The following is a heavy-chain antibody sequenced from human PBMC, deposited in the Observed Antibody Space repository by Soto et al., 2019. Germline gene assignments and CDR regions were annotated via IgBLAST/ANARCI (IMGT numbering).Heavy chain of an antibody. CDR1: GFTFSSYA. D-gene: IGHD6-13*01. CDR2: ISGSGCST. CDR3: ATRYSRSWYGEVYFDY. V-gene: IGHV3-23*01. J-gene: IGHJ4*02. Sequence: EVQLLESGGGLVQPGGSLRLSCAASGFTFSSYAMSWVRQAPGKGLEWVSAISGSGCSTYYAAAVKGRCTISRDNSKNTLDLQMNSRRGEDTAVYYCATRYSRSWYGEVYFDYWGQGTLVTVSS.